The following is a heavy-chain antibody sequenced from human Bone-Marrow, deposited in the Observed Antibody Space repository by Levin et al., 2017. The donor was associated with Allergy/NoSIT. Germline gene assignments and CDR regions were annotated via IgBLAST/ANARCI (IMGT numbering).Heavy chain of an antibody. CDR2: IKSNPDGATT. V-gene: IGHV3-15*07. D-gene: IGHD3-22*01. CDR1: GIPFSVAW. Sequence: GESLKISCAASGIPFSVAWMNWVRQAPGKGLEWVGRIKSNPDGATTDYAAPVKGRFSISRDDLKNTVYLQMNSLKAEATAGYFCDTDSLVVSGEGWPDGSFDFWGQGTLVTVSS. CDR3: DTDSLVVSGEGWPDGSFDF. J-gene: IGHJ4*02.